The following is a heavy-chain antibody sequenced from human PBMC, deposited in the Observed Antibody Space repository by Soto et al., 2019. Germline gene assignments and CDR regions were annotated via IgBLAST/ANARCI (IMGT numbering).Heavy chain of an antibody. CDR3: ARDFRAVRGLRYYYYYGMDV. CDR2: IYSGGST. V-gene: IGHV3-66*01. J-gene: IGHJ6*02. D-gene: IGHD3-10*01. CDR1: GFTVSSNY. Sequence: PGGSLRLSCAASGFTVSSNYMSWVRQAPGKGLEWVSVIYSGGSTYYADSVKGRFTISRDNSKNTLYLQMNSLRAEDTAVYYCARDFRAVRGLRYYYYYGMDVWGQGTTVTVSS.